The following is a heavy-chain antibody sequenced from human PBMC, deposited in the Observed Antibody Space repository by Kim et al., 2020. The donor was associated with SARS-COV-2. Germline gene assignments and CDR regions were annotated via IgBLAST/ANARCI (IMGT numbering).Heavy chain of an antibody. J-gene: IGHJ4*01. CDR1: GGSISSYS. D-gene: IGHD2-2*01. Sequence: SETLSLTCTVYGGSISSYSWSWIRQPPGKGLEWIGYIYYSGSTNYNPSLKSRVTISVDTSKNQFSLKLSSVTAADTAVYYCARDRLGYLTITSCAPLFD. CDR2: IYYSGST. V-gene: IGHV4-59*01. CDR3: ARDRLGYLTITSCAPLFD.